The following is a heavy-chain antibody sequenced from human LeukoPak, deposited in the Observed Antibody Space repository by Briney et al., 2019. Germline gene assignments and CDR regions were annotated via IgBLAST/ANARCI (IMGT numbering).Heavy chain of an antibody. CDR3: AKDLGRRGFDAFDI. CDR1: GFTFDDYA. V-gene: IGHV3-9*01. D-gene: IGHD3-10*01. CDR2: ISWNSGSI. J-gene: IGHJ3*02. Sequence: GGSLRLSCAPSGFTFDDYAMHWVRQAPGKGLEWVSGISWNSGSIGYADSVKGRFTITRDNAKNSLYLQMNSLRAEDTALYYCAKDLGRRGFDAFDIWGQGTMVTVSS.